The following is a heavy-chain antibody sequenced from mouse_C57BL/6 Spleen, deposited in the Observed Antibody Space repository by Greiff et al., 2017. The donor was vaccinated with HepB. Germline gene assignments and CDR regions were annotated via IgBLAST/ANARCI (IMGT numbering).Heavy chain of an antibody. CDR2: IDPGTGGT. D-gene: IGHD4-1*01. Sequence: QVQLQQSGAELVRPGASVTLSCKASGYTFTDYEMHWVKQTPVHGLEWIGAIDPGTGGTASNQKFKGKAILTADKSSSTAYMELRSLTSEDSAVYYCTRTDWDVGDEDYWGQGTTLTVSS. J-gene: IGHJ2*01. CDR3: TRTDWDVGDEDY. V-gene: IGHV1-15*01. CDR1: GYTFTDYE.